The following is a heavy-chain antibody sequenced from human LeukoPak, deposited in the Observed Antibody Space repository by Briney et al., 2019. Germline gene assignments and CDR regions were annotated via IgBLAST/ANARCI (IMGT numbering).Heavy chain of an antibody. D-gene: IGHD3-22*01. Sequence: ASVKVSCKASGYTFTGYYMHWVRQAPGQGLEWMGWINPNSGGTNYAQKFQGRVTMTRDTSISTAYMELSRLRSDDTAVYYCAGGPYYYDSSGLQGPFDPWGQGTLVTVSS. V-gene: IGHV1-2*02. CDR1: GYTFTGYY. CDR3: AGGPYYYDSSGLQGPFDP. CDR2: INPNSGGT. J-gene: IGHJ5*02.